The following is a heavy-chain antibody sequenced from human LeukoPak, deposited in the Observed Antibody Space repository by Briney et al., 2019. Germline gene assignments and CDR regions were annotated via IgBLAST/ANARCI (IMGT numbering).Heavy chain of an antibody. CDR3: ARVGNFWSGYYTSYFDY. CDR1: GYSISSGYY. D-gene: IGHD3-3*01. Sequence: SETLSPTCAVSGYSISSGYYWGWIRQPPGKGLEWIGSIYHSGSTYYNPSLKSRVTISVDTSKNQFSLKLSSVTAADTAVYYCARVGNFWSGYYTSYFDYWGQGTLVTVSS. J-gene: IGHJ4*02. V-gene: IGHV4-38-2*01. CDR2: IYHSGST.